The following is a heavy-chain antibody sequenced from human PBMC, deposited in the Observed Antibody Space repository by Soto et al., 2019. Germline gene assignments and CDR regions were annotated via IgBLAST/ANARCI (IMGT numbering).Heavy chain of an antibody. V-gene: IGHV1-69*01. CDR2: IIPIFGTA. CDR1: GGTFSSYA. D-gene: IGHD1-7*01. J-gene: IGHJ6*02. CDR3: ARGRTQEASYYYYGIDV. Sequence: QVQLVQSGTEVKKPGSSVKVSCKASGGTFSSYAISWVRQAPGQGLEWMGGIIPIFGTANYAQKFQGRVTITADESTSTAYMELSSLRSEDTAVYYCARGRTQEASYYYYGIDVWGQGTTVTVSS.